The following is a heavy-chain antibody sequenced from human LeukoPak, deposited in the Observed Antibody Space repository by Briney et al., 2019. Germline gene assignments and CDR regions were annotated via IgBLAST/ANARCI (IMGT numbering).Heavy chain of an antibody. CDR3: ARDNPLYYFDS. CDR2: ISYDGSKK. J-gene: IGHJ4*02. CDR1: GFPLNSFG. Sequence: PGESLTLPCTAPGFPLNSFGMPRVPQAPGQGLDGVSVISYDGSKKNYADSVKGRFTISRENSKNTLYLQMNSLRAEDTAVYYCARDNPLYYFDSWGQGTLVTVSS. V-gene: IGHV3-30*03.